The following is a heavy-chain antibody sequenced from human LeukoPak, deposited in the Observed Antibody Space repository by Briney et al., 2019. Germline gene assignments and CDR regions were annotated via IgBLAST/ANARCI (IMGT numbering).Heavy chain of an antibody. CDR1: GFTFSSYA. J-gene: IGHJ6*04. CDR3: AKDRGSWLWFGESFREG. CDR2: ISYDGSNK. Sequence: QPGGSLRLSCAVSGFTFSSYAMHWVRQAPGKGLERVPVISYDGSNKYYADSVKGRFTISRDNSKNTLYLQMNSLRAEDTAVYYCAKDRGSWLWFGESFREGWGKGTTVTVSS. V-gene: IGHV3-30-3*01. D-gene: IGHD3-10*01.